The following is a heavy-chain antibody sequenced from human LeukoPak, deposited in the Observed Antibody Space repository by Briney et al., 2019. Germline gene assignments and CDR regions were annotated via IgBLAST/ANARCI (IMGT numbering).Heavy chain of an antibody. J-gene: IGHJ4*02. CDR3: AREPTSGREPTSGRPLDY. CDR1: GGSISGYF. CDR2: IYSSGSN. Sequence: SETLSLTCAVSGGSISGYFWSWIRQPAGKGLEWIGRIYSSGSNNYNPSLKSRVTMSLDTSKNHLSLNLSSVTAADTAVYYCAREPTSGREPTSGRPLDYWGQGTLVTVSS. V-gene: IGHV4-4*07. D-gene: IGHD5-12*01.